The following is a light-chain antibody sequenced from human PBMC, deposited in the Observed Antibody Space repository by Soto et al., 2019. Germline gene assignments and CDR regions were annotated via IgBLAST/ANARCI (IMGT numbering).Light chain of an antibody. CDR3: QKYNSAPRA. Sequence: DIVMTQSPDSLALSLGERATINCKSSRSVLSSSNNKNFLAWYQQKPRQPPRLLIYWASTRESGVPDRFSGSGSGTDFTLTISSLQPEDVATYYCQKYNSAPRAFGQGTKVEIK. CDR1: RSVLSSSNNKNF. V-gene: IGKV4-1*01. J-gene: IGKJ1*01. CDR2: WAS.